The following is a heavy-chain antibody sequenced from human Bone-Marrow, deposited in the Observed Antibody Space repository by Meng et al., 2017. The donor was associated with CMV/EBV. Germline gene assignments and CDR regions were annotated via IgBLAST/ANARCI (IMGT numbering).Heavy chain of an antibody. J-gene: IGHJ4*02. CDR3: ARLRVRGVILRAYYFDY. V-gene: IGHV4-34*01. D-gene: IGHD3-10*01. Sequence: YGGSFSGYYWSRIRQPPGKGLEWIGEINHSGSTNYNPSLKSRVTISVDTSKNQFSLKLSSVTAADTAVYYCARLRVRGVILRAYYFDYWGQGTLVTVSS. CDR1: GGSFSGYY. CDR2: INHSGST.